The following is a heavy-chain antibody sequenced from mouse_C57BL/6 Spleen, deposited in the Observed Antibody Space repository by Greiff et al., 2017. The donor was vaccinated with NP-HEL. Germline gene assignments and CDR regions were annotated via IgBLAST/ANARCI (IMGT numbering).Heavy chain of an antibody. CDR2: IYPGDGDT. CDR3: ARSGEGSCYAMDY. J-gene: IGHJ4*01. CDR1: GYAFSSYW. D-gene: IGHD1-1*01. V-gene: IGHV1-80*01. Sequence: VQLQQSGAELVKPGASVKISCKASGYAFSSYWMNWVKQRPGKGLEWIGQIYPGDGDTNYNGKFKGKATLTADKSSSTAYRQLSSLTSEDSAVYFCARSGEGSCYAMDYWGQGTSVTVSS.